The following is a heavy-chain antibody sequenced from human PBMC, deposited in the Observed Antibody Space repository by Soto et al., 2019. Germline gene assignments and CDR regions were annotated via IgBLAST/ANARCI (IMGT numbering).Heavy chain of an antibody. V-gene: IGHV4-31*03. CDR3: ARDKPRSPYSGLGKGYYGMYV. Sequence: QVQLQESGPGLVKPSQTLSLTCTVSGGSITSGGYHWRWIRQHPGKGLEWIGNIYYNTGSTYYTPSLKSRVSISIDRSKNQCCLNLSSVTAADTAVYYCARDKPRSPYSGLGKGYYGMYVWGQGTTVTVSS. CDR1: GGSITSGGYH. D-gene: IGHD3-10*01. CDR2: IYYNTGST. J-gene: IGHJ6*02.